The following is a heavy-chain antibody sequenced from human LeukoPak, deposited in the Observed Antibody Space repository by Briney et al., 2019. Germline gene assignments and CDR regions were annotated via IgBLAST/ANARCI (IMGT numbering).Heavy chain of an antibody. CDR3: AKSNSGLVDY. J-gene: IGHJ4*02. D-gene: IGHD6-19*01. CDR1: GGSISSSNW. Sequence: PSETLSLTCAVSGGSISSSNWWTWVRQPPGKGLEWIGSMYYSGSTYYNPSLKSRVTISEDTSKNQFSLKLSSVTPADTAVYYCAKSNSGLVDYWGQGTLVTVSS. V-gene: IGHV4-39*01. CDR2: MYYSGST.